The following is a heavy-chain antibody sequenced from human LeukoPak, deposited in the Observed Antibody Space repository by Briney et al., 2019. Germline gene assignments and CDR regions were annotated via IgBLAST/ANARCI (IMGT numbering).Heavy chain of an antibody. CDR1: GFSFSNYE. CDR3: AKDWSNSLVASALDF. Sequence: GGSLRLSCTASGFSFSNYEMNWVRQAPGKGLEWVCHVSADGAGTFYVDSVRGRFTISRDNSKNSLYLQMSNLRIEDTALYYCAKDWSNSLVASALDFWGQGTLVTVSS. V-gene: IGHV3-43*02. CDR2: VSADGAGT. J-gene: IGHJ4*02. D-gene: IGHD2-8*02.